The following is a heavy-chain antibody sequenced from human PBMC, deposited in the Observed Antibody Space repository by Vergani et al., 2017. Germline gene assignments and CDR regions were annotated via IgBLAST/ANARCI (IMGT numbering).Heavy chain of an antibody. CDR3: VRDVRVSRT. CDR1: GFTFSTYD. J-gene: IGHJ3*01. V-gene: IGHV3-13*01. Sequence: EVQLVESGGGLVQPGGSLRLSCAASGFTFSTYDMHWVRQATGKGLEWVSAIGTAGDTYYPGSVKGRFTISRENAKNSVYLQMNGLRAGDMAVYYCVRDVRVSRTWGQGTLVAVSS. CDR2: IGTAGDT.